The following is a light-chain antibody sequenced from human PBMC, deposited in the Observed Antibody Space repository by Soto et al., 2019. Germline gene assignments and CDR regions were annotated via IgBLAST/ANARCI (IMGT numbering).Light chain of an antibody. J-gene: IGLJ1*01. CDR1: SSNIGAGYD. V-gene: IGLV1-40*01. CDR2: ANS. CDR3: QSYDSSLSGYV. Sequence: VLTQPPSVSGAPGQRVTISCTGSSSNIGAGYDVHWYQQLPGTAPKLLIYANSNRPSGVPGRFSGSKSGTSASLAITGLQAEDEADYYCQSYDSSLSGYVFGTGTKVTVL.